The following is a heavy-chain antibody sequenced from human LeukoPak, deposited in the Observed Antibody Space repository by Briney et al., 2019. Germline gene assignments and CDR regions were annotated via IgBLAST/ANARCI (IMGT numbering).Heavy chain of an antibody. J-gene: IGHJ4*02. Sequence: ASVKVSCKASGYTFTSYDINWVRQATGQGLEWMGWMNPNSGNTGYAQKFQGRVTITRNTSISTAYMELSSLRSEDTAVYYCARGGYDSSGYYYFDYWGQGTLVTVSS. CDR1: GYTFTSYD. D-gene: IGHD3-22*01. CDR2: MNPNSGNT. CDR3: ARGGYDSSGYYYFDY. V-gene: IGHV1-8*03.